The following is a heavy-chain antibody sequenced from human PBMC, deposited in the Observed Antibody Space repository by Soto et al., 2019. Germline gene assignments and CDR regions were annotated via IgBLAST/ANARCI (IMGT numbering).Heavy chain of an antibody. CDR1: GYTFSSYY. CDR2: INPSGGST. V-gene: IGHV1-46*01. J-gene: IGHJ4*02. Sequence: SVKVSCKASGYTFSSYYMHWVRQAPGQGLEWMGIINPSGGSTSYAQKFQGRVTMTRDTSTSTVYMELSSLRSEDTAVYYCARALDDSSGYYYVYFDYWGQGTLVPSPQ. D-gene: IGHD3-22*01. CDR3: ARALDDSSGYYYVYFDY.